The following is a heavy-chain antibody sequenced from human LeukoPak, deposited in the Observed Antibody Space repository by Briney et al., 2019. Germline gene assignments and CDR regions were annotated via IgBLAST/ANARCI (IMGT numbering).Heavy chain of an antibody. V-gene: IGHV3-23*01. J-gene: IGHJ6*04. CDR2: ISGSGGST. CDR1: GFTFSSYG. CDR3: AKDGTGYCSSTSCRKPDV. D-gene: IGHD2-2*01. Sequence: GGSLRLSCAASGFTFSSYGMSWVRQAPGKGLEWVSAISGSGGSTYYADSVKGRFTISRDNSKNTLYLQMNSLRAEDTAVYYCAKDGTGYCSSTSCRKPDVWGKGTTVTVSS.